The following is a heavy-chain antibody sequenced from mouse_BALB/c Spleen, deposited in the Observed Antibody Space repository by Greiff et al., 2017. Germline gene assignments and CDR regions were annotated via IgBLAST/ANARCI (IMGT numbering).Heavy chain of an antibody. J-gene: IGHJ3*01. D-gene: IGHD2-4*01. Sequence: QVQLQQSGAELVRPGTSVKISCKASGYTFTNYWLGWVKQRPGHGLEWIGDIYPGGGYTNYNEKFKGKATLTADTSSSTAYMQLSSLTSEDSAVYFCARRITTRTWFADWGQGTLVTVSA. CDR1: GYTFTNYW. CDR2: IYPGGGYT. V-gene: IGHV1-63*02. CDR3: ARRITTRTWFAD.